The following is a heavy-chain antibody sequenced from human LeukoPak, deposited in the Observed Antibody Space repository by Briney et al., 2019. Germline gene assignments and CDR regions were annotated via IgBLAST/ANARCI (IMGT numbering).Heavy chain of an antibody. CDR1: GFTVSSNY. CDR3: ARDAPDCGDCGLGGAFDI. D-gene: IGHD4-17*01. CDR2: IYSGGST. V-gene: IGHV3-53*01. Sequence: GGSLRLSCAASGFTVSSNYMSWVRQAPGKGLEWVSVIYSGGSTYYADSVKGRFTISRDNSKNTLYLQMNSLRAEDTAVYYCARDAPDCGDCGLGGAFDIWGQGTMVTVSS. J-gene: IGHJ3*02.